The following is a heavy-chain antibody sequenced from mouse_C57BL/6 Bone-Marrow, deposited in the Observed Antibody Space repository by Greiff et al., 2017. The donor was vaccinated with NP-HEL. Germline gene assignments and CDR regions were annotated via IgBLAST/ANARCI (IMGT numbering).Heavy chain of an antibody. V-gene: IGHV3-6*01. CDR1: GYSITSGYY. D-gene: IGHD2-10*01. CDR2: ISYDGSN. Sequence: EVHLVESGPGLVKPSQSLSLTCSVTGYSITSGYYWNWIRQFPGNKLEWMGYISYDGSNNYNPSLKNRISITRDTSKNQFFLKLNSVTTEDTATYYCARDLPWFAYWGQGTLVTVSA. CDR3: ARDLPWFAY. J-gene: IGHJ3*01.